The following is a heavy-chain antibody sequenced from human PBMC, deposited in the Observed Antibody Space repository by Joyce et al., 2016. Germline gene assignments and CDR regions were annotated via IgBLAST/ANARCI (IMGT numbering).Heavy chain of an antibody. CDR3: ARDFFFGVVSDWRDVFEI. Sequence: QVRLVQSGAEVKKPGASVRVSCKASGYTFIDYYIHWVRQAPGQGREWMGRSNPKRGDTKYGESFQGRVTLTRDTSINTAYMDLTSLRSDDTAGYFCARDFFFGVVSDWRDVFEIWGQGTMVTVSA. V-gene: IGHV1-2*06. CDR1: GYTFIDYY. D-gene: IGHD2-15*01. CDR2: SNPKRGDT. J-gene: IGHJ3*02.